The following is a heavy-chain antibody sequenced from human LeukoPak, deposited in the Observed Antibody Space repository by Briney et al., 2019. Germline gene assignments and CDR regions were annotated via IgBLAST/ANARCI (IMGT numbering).Heavy chain of an antibody. D-gene: IGHD2-21*01. V-gene: IGHV3-23*01. CDR1: GFTFRSHA. CDR2: IYENGGTT. CDR3: AKDFRIGYSAHFDY. J-gene: IGHJ4*02. Sequence: GSLRLSCVGSGFTFRSHAMSWVRQAPEKGLGFVSGIYENGGTTYYADSVKGRFSISRDNSKNTLYLQMDSLRGEVTAVYYCAKDFRIGYSAHFDYWGQGALVTVSS.